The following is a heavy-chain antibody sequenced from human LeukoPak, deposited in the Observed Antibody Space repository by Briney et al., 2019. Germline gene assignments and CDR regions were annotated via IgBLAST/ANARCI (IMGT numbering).Heavy chain of an antibody. Sequence: ASVKVFCKASGYTFTGYYMHWVRQAPGQGLEWMGWINPNSGGTNYAQKLQRSVTMTRETSISTAYMELSRLRSDDTGVYYCARAPLPFIAAAGPYNWFDPWGQGTLVTVSS. CDR1: GYTFTGYY. CDR2: INPNSGGT. J-gene: IGHJ5*02. D-gene: IGHD6-13*01. CDR3: ARAPLPFIAAAGPYNWFDP. V-gene: IGHV1-2*02.